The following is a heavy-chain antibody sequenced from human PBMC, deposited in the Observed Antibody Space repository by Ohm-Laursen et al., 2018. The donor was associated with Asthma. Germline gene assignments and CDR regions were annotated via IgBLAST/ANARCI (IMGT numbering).Heavy chain of an antibody. Sequence: SLRLSCTASGFTFSSYGMHWVRQAPGKGLEWVAVISYDGSNTYYADSVKGRFTISRDNSKNTLYLQMNSLRAEDTAVYYCARVKTPYVGVLIYYYYGMDVWGQGTTVTVSS. J-gene: IGHJ6*02. CDR3: ARVKTPYVGVLIYYYYGMDV. D-gene: IGHD3-3*01. CDR2: ISYDGSNT. CDR1: GFTFSSYG. V-gene: IGHV3-30*03.